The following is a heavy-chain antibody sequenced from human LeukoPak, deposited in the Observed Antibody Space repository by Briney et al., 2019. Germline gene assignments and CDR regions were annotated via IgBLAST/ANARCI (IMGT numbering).Heavy chain of an antibody. D-gene: IGHD6-19*01. CDR2: IKQDGREK. V-gene: IGHV3-7*01. Sequence: GGSLRLSCAASGFTFSSYWMSWVRQAPGKGLEWVANIKQDGREKYYVDSVKGRFTISRDNAKNSLYLQMNSLRAEDTAVYYCARLGSGWADAFDIWGQGTMVTVSS. CDR3: ARLGSGWADAFDI. J-gene: IGHJ3*02. CDR1: GFTFSSYW.